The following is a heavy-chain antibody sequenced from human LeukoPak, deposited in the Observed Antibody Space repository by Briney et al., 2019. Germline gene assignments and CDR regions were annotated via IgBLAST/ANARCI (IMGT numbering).Heavy chain of an antibody. CDR2: INHSGST. Sequence: SETLSLTCAVYGGSFSGYYWSWIRQPPGKGLEWLGEINHSGSTNYNPSLKSRVTISVDTSKNQFSLKLSSVTAADTAVYYCARGCRYCSSTSCQYYFDYWGQGTLVTVSS. V-gene: IGHV4-34*01. CDR1: GGSFSGYY. D-gene: IGHD2-2*01. J-gene: IGHJ4*02. CDR3: ARGCRYCSSTSCQYYFDY.